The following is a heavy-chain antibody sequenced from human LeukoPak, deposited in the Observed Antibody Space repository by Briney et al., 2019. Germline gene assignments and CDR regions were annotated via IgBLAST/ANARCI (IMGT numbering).Heavy chain of an antibody. CDR1: GGSISSNSYY. J-gene: IGHJ5*02. V-gene: IGHV4-39*01. Sequence: SETLSLTCTVSGGSISSNSYYWGWIRQPPGKGLEWIGSIYYSGSTYYNPSLKSRVTISVDTSKNQFSMKLSSVTAADTAVYYCARGGQPLLGNWFDPWGRGTLVTVSS. CDR3: ARGGQPLLGNWFDP. CDR2: IYYSGST. D-gene: IGHD2-21*02.